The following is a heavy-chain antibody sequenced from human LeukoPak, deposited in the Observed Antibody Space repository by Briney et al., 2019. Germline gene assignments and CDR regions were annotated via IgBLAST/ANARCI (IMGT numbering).Heavy chain of an antibody. Sequence: PGGSLRLSCAASGFTFSNYWMHWVRQVPGKGLVWVSRINPGGSITTYADSVRGRFTISRDNAKNTLYLQMDSLRAEDTGVYYCARSNQADDYWGQGTLVTVSS. D-gene: IGHD1-14*01. J-gene: IGHJ4*02. CDR3: ARSNQADDY. V-gene: IGHV3-74*01. CDR2: INPGGSIT. CDR1: GFTFSNYW.